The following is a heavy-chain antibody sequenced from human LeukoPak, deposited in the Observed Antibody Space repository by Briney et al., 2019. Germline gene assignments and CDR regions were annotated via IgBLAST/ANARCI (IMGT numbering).Heavy chain of an antibody. CDR2: IYYSGSA. D-gene: IGHD2-2*02. CDR1: GGPISSSSNY. V-gene: IGHV4-39*01. Sequence: SETLSLTCIGSGGPISSSSNYWGWLRQPPGKGLQWIGTIYYSGSAYYNSSLKSRVTISVDPSKNQFSMKLSSVTAADTAVYYCARQYLTGYFDYWGQGTLVTVSS. J-gene: IGHJ4*02. CDR3: ARQYLTGYFDY.